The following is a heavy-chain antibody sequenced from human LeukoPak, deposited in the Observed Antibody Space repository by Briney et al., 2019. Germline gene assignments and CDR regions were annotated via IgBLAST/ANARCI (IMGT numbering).Heavy chain of an antibody. V-gene: IGHV4-38-2*02. CDR3: ARCLGFLIGSSWYPDAFDI. D-gene: IGHD6-13*01. J-gene: IGHJ3*02. CDR1: GYSISSGYF. CDR2: VYHVGTT. Sequence: SETLSLTCTVSGYSISSGYFWGWIRQPPGKGLEWIGVYHVGTTDYNPSLKSRATISVDRSKNQMSLKLSSVTAADTAVYNCARCLGFLIGSSWYPDAFDIWGQGTMVTVSS.